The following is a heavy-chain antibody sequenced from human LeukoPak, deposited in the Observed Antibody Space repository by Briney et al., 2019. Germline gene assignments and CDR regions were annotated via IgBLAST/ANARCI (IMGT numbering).Heavy chain of an antibody. CDR3: ARDRTTGTLFDN. D-gene: IGHD4-17*01. CDR1: GFTFTSVW. CDR2: ISTDGAVT. J-gene: IGHJ4*02. Sequence: GGSLRLSCAASGFTFTSVWMHWFRQAPGRGLVWISRISTDGAVTGYADSVKGRFTISRDNAKNTLYLQMNSLRAEDTAVYYCARDRTTGTLFDNWGQGALVTVSS. V-gene: IGHV3-74*01.